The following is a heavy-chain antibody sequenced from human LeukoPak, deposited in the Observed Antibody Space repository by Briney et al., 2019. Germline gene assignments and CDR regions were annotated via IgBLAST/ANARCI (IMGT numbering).Heavy chain of an antibody. J-gene: IGHJ4*02. CDR1: GFTFSSYA. Sequence: GGSLRLSCAASGFTFSSYAMSWVRQAPGKGLEWVSAISGSGGSTYYADSVKGRFTISRDNSKNTLYLQMNSLRAEDTAVYYCARVYYYGSGSYYTPNFDYWGQGTLVTVSS. V-gene: IGHV3-23*01. D-gene: IGHD3-10*01. CDR2: ISGSGGST. CDR3: ARVYYYGSGSYYTPNFDY.